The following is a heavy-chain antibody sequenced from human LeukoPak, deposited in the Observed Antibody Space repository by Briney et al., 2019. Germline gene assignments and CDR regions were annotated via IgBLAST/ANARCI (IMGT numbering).Heavy chain of an antibody. Sequence: GGSLRLSCAASGFTFSSYGMHWVRQAPGKGLEWVAFIRHDGSRKYYVDSVKGRFSISRENSNNTLYLQMNILRDKDTASHYCAKDLRDYYDSSGQTDWGQGTLVTV. J-gene: IGHJ4*02. CDR3: AKDLRDYYDSSGQTD. CDR2: IRHDGSRK. D-gene: IGHD3-22*01. V-gene: IGHV3-30*02. CDR1: GFTFSSYG.